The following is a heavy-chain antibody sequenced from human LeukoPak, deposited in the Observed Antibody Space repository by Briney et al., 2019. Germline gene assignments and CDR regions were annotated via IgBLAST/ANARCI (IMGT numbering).Heavy chain of an antibody. CDR3: ARPEVVAAHGFDP. J-gene: IGHJ5*02. CDR1: GGSISSSSYY. V-gene: IGHV4-39*01. Sequence: PSETLSLTCTVSGGSISSSSYYWGWIRQPPGKGLEWIGSIYYSGSTYYNPSLKSRVTISVDTSKNQFSLKLSSVTAADTAVYYCARPEVVAAHGFDPWGQGTLVTVSS. CDR2: IYYSGST. D-gene: IGHD2-15*01.